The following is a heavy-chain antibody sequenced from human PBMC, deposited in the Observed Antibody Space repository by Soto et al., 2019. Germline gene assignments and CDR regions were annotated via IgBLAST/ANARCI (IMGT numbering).Heavy chain of an antibody. CDR1: GYTFSSYG. Sequence: ASVKVSCKSSGYTFSSYGVSWVRQAPGQGLEWLGWISTYTGNTKHAQKFQDRVTLTTEASTSTAYMELRSLRSDDTAVYYCVTDRCTTDRSYTHHFDVWGQGTTVTVSS. D-gene: IGHD2-8*01. CDR2: ISTYTGNT. CDR3: VTDRCTTDRSYTHHFDV. V-gene: IGHV1-18*04. J-gene: IGHJ6*02.